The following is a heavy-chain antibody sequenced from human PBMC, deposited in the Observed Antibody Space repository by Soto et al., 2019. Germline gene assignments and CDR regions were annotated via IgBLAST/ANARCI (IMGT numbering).Heavy chain of an antibody. CDR1: GYTLSTYG. V-gene: IGHV1-18*01. CDR3: ARQRGGYCSGGRCYPADAFDI. CDR2: ISSYNGNA. J-gene: IGHJ3*02. D-gene: IGHD2-15*01. Sequence: QVQLVQSGPEVKKPGASVRVSCKTSGYTLSTYGISWVRQAPGQGLEWMGWISSYNGNANYAEKVQGRVTMTTDTATSIFYRELRSLRSDETDIYYCARQRGGYCSGGRCYPADAFDIWGQGTMVTASS.